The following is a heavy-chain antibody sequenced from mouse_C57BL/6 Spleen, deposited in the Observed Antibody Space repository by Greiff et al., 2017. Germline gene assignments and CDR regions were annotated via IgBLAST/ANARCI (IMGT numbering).Heavy chain of an antibody. CDR2: IDPSDSET. CDR1: GYTFTSYW. J-gene: IGHJ3*01. CDR3: ARSSDYYGPWFAY. Sequence: QVQLQQPGAELVRPGSSVKLSCKASGYTFTSYWMHWVKQRPIQGLEWIGNIDPSDSETHYNQKFKDKATLTVDKSSSTAYMKLISLPSEDSAVYYCARSSDYYGPWFAYWGQGTLVTVSA. D-gene: IGHD1-2*01. V-gene: IGHV1-52*01.